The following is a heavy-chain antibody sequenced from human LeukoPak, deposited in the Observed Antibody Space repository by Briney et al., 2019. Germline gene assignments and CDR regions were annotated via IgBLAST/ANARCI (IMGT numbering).Heavy chain of an antibody. CDR2: IIPIFGTA. CDR1: GGTFSSYA. J-gene: IGHJ6*02. CDR3: ARMWDCSGGSCYLPYGMDV. D-gene: IGHD2-15*01. Sequence: GASVKVSCKASGGTFSSYAISWVRQAPGQGLEWMGGIIPIFGTANYAQKFQGRVTITADESTSTAYIELSSLRSEDTAVYYCARMWDCSGGSCYLPYGMDVWGQGTTVTVSS. V-gene: IGHV1-69*13.